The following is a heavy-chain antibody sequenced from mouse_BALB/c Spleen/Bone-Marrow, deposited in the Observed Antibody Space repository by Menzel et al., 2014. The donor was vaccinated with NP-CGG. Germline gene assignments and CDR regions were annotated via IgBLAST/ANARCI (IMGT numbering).Heavy chain of an antibody. Sequence: QVQLQQSGAELVKPGASVKMSCKASGYTFTSYNMHWVKQTPGQGLEWIGAIYPGNGDTSYNQKFKGKAALTADKSSSTAYMQLSSLTSEDSAVYYCAREDYGNSYYAMDYWGQGTSVTVSS. CDR3: AREDYGNSYYAMDY. CDR1: GYTFTSYN. CDR2: IYPGNGDT. V-gene: IGHV1-12*01. J-gene: IGHJ4*01. D-gene: IGHD2-1*01.